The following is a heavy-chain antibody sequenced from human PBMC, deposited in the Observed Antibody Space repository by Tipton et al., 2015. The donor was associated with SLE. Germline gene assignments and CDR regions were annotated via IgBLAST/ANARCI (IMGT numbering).Heavy chain of an antibody. CDR2: IFYSGGT. J-gene: IGHJ6*03. D-gene: IGHD2-2*01. CDR3: ARGTGGGSTSTSLWVMDV. Sequence: TLSLTCTVSGGSIGNYYWNWIRQPPGKGLEWIGYIFYSGGTNYNPSLKSRVTISVDTSKNQFSLKLSSVTAADTAVYYCARGTGGGSTSTSLWVMDVWGKGTPVTVSS. V-gene: IGHV4-59*12. CDR1: GGSIGNYY.